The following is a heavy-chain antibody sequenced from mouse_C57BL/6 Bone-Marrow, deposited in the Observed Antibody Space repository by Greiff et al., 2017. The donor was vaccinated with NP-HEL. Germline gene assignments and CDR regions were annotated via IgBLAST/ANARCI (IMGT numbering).Heavy chain of an antibody. J-gene: IGHJ2*01. CDR3: ARNYYGNYDFDY. CDR1: GYTFTSYW. Sequence: VQLQQPGAELVKPGASVKLSCKASGYTFTSYWMHWVKQRPGQGLEWIGMIHPNSGSTNYNEKFKSKATLTVDKSSSTAYMQLSSLTSEDSAVYDCARNYYGNYDFDYWGQGTTLTVSS. CDR2: IHPNSGST. V-gene: IGHV1-64*01. D-gene: IGHD2-1*01.